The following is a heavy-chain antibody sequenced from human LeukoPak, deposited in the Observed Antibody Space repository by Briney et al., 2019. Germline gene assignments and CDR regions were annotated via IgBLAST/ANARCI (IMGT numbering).Heavy chain of an antibody. CDR2: IYPGDSDA. D-gene: IGHD3-22*01. J-gene: IGHJ4*02. Sequence: GESLKISCKGSGYSFTSYWIGWVRQMPGKGLKWMGIIYPGDSDARYSPSFQGQVTISADKSISTAYLQWSSLKASDTAMYYCARPGTETYYYDSSGYYYYLFFDYWGQGTLVTVSS. V-gene: IGHV5-51*01. CDR3: ARPGTETYYYDSSGYYYYLFFDY. CDR1: GYSFTSYW.